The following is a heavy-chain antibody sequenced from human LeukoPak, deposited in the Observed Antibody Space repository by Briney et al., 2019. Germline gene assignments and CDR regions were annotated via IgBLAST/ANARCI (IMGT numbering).Heavy chain of an antibody. D-gene: IGHD5-24*01. V-gene: IGHV1-69*05. CDR1: GGTFSSYA. CDR2: IIPIFGTA. CDR3: ARERPEMATPFDY. J-gene: IGHJ4*02. Sequence: SSVKVSCKASGGTFSSYAISWVRQAPGQGLEWVGRIIPIFGTANYAQKFQGRVTITTDESTSTAYMELSSLRSEDTAVYYCARERPEMATPFDYWGQGTLVTVSS.